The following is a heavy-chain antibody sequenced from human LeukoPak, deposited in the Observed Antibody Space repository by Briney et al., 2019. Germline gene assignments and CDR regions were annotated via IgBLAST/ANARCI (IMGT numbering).Heavy chain of an antibody. Sequence: ASVKVSCKASGYAFTGYYMHWVRQAPGQGLEWMGWINSNSGGTNYAQKFQGRVTMTRDTSISTAYMELTRLRSDDTAVYYCARDLYYYGSASYYDVFDVWGQGTMVTVSS. V-gene: IGHV1-2*02. D-gene: IGHD3-10*01. J-gene: IGHJ3*01. CDR3: ARDLYYYGSASYYDVFDV. CDR1: GYAFTGYY. CDR2: INSNSGGT.